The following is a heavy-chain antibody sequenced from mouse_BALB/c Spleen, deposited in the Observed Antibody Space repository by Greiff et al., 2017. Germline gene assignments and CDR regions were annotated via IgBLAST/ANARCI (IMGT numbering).Heavy chain of an antibody. J-gene: IGHJ2*01. CDR3: TRSWGNYLYYFDY. CDR1: GYTFTSYW. CDR2: INPSNGRT. Sequence: QVQLQQPGAELVKPGASVKLSCKASGYTFTSYWMHWVKQRPGQGLEWIGEINPSNGRTNYNEKFKSKATLTVDKSSSTAYMQLSSLTSEDSAVYYCTRSWGNYLYYFDYWGQGTTLTVSS. D-gene: IGHD2-1*01. V-gene: IGHV1S81*02.